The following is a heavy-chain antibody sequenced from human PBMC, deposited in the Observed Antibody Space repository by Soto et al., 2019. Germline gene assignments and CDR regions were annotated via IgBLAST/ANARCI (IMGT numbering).Heavy chain of an antibody. J-gene: IGHJ5*02. CDR3: ARVPVDTYMIYWSDP. D-gene: IGHD5-18*01. CDR1: GDSINSGAYY. V-gene: IGHV4-61*08. Sequence: QLQLQESGPGLVKPSETLSLTCSVSGDSINSGAYYWTWMRQAPGKGLQWVGHVYFSGSTNYNPSLKSRVTISLDTSKNQFSLKLRSVTAGDTAVYYCARVPVDTYMIYWSDPWGQGTLVTVSS. CDR2: VYFSGST.